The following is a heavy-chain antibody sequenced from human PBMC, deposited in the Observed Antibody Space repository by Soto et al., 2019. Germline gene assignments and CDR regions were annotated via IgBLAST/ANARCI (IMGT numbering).Heavy chain of an antibody. CDR1: GGTFSSYA. D-gene: IGHD1-26*01. V-gene: IGHV1-69*01. Sequence: QVQLVQSGAEVKKPGSSVKVSCKASGGTFSSYAISWVRQAPGQGLEWMGGIISIFGTANYAQKFKGRVTITADESTSTAYIELSSLRSEDTVVYYCARVSDSGSHEDFFAYWGQGTLVTVSS. CDR3: ARVSDSGSHEDFFAY. J-gene: IGHJ4*02. CDR2: IISIFGTA.